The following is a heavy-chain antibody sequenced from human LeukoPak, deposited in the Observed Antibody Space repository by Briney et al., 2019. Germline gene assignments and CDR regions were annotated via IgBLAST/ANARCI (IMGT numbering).Heavy chain of an antibody. CDR1: GFTFSSYA. CDR3: AKDNRLVVVITSWFDP. D-gene: IGHD3-22*01. CDR2: ISGSGGST. J-gene: IGHJ5*02. Sequence: PGGSLRLSCAASGFTFSSYAMSWVRQAPGKRLEWVSAISGSGGSTYYADSVKGRFTISRDTSKNTLYLQMNSLRAEDTAVCYCAKDNRLVVVITSWFDPWGQGTLVTVSS. V-gene: IGHV3-23*01.